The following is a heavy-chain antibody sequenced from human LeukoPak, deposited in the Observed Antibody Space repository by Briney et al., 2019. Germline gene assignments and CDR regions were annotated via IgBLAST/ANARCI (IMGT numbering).Heavy chain of an antibody. D-gene: IGHD3-10*01. V-gene: IGHV1-24*01. Sequence: ASVKVSCKVSGYTLTELSMHWVRQAPGRGLEWMGGFDPEDGETIYAQTFQGRVTMTEDTSTDTAYMELSSLRSEDTAVYYCATVSPRGSGSYYDYWGQGTLVTVSS. CDR1: GYTLTELS. CDR2: FDPEDGET. J-gene: IGHJ4*02. CDR3: ATVSPRGSGSYYDY.